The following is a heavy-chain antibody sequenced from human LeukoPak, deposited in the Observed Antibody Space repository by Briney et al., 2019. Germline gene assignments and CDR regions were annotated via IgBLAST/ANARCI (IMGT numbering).Heavy chain of an antibody. CDR1: GFTFSSHG. CDR2: IIPSGHTT. CDR3: AKDDRWLQFCC. D-gene: IGHD5-24*01. V-gene: IGHV3-23*01. Sequence: GGTLRLSWVASGFTFSSHGMNWVRQAPGKGLEWVSGIIPSGHTTYYADSVRGRFTISRDNSRNTVYLQMNSLRAEDTAVYYCAKDDRWLQFCCWGQGTLVTVSA. J-gene: IGHJ4*02.